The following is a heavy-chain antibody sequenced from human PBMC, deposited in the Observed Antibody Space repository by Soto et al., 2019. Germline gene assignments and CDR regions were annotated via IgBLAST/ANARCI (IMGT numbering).Heavy chain of an antibody. V-gene: IGHV1-18*01. CDR2: ISAYNGNA. D-gene: IGHD3-10*01. CDR3: ARGTRRFGELFDAFDI. J-gene: IGHJ3*02. CDR1: GYTFNNYG. Sequence: QVQLVQSGYEVKEPGASVTVSCKASGYTFNNYGITWVRQAPGQGREWIGWISAYNGNANYAQKFQGRVTLTRDTSTGTAYLELRSLRSDDTAVYYCARGTRRFGELFDAFDIWGQGTMVPVSS.